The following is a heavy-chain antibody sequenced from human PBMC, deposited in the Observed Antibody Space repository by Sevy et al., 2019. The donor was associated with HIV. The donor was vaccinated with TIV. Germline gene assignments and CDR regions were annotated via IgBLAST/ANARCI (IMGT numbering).Heavy chain of an antibody. V-gene: IGHV3-30-3*01. Sequence: GGSLRLSCAASGFTFSSYAMHWVRQAPGKGLEWVAVISYDGSNKYYADSVKGRFTISRDNSKNTLYLQMNSLSAEDTAVYYCASRRSISHWGQGTLVTVSS. CDR3: ASRRSISH. D-gene: IGHD3-9*01. CDR1: GFTFSSYA. J-gene: IGHJ4*02. CDR2: ISYDGSNK.